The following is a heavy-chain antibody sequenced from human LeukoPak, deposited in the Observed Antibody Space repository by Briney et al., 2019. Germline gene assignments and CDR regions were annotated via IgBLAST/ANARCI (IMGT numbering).Heavy chain of an antibody. CDR3: ARRGSAAAGTFPLDY. CDR1: GGTFSSYA. D-gene: IGHD6-13*01. V-gene: IGHV1-69*06. CDR2: IIPIFGTA. J-gene: IGHJ4*02. Sequence: GASVKVSCKASGGTFSSYAISWVRQAPGQGLEWMGGIIPIFGTANYAQKFQGRVTITADKSTSTAYMELSSLRSEDTAVYYCARRGSAAAGTFPLDYWGQGTLVTVSS.